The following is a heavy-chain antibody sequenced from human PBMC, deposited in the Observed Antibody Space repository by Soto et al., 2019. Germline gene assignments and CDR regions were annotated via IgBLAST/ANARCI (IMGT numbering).Heavy chain of an antibody. CDR2: GTTV. D-gene: IGHD5-12*01. Sequence: GTTVQYADSVKGRFTISRDNAKKSLYLQMNSLRAEDTAVYYCARVRGAYAIDYWGQGTLVTVSS. CDR3: ARVRGAYAIDY. V-gene: IGHV3-11*01. J-gene: IGHJ4*02.